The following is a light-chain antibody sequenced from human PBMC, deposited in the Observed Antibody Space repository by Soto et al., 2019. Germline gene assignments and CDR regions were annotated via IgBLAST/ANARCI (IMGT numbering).Light chain of an antibody. Sequence: DIQMTQSPTTLSASVGDRVTITCRASQDIRNFVAWYQQKPGKAPKLLIYAASTLQSGVPSQFSGSGSGTEFTLTINSLQPEDVATYSCQKYSSVPVFGPGTKVEIK. CDR1: QDIRNF. CDR3: QKYSSVPV. V-gene: IGKV1-27*01. CDR2: AAS. J-gene: IGKJ3*01.